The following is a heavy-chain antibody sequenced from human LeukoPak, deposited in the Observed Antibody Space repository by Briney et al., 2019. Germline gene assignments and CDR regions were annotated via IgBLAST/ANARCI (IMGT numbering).Heavy chain of an antibody. D-gene: IGHD1-26*01. V-gene: IGHV3-23*01. Sequence: GGSLRLSCAASGFTFSSYWMSWVRQAPGKGLEWVSTISGGGGSTYYADSVKGRFTISRDNSKNTLYLQVNSLRAEDTAVYYCAKGGKWDITPFDYWGQGTLVTVSS. CDR2: ISGGGGST. J-gene: IGHJ4*02. CDR3: AKGGKWDITPFDY. CDR1: GFTFSSYW.